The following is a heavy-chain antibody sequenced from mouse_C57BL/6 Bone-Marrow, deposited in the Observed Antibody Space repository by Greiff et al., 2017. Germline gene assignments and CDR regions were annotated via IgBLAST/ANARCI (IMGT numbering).Heavy chain of an antibody. CDR3: TRAYDYDVGFAY. D-gene: IGHD2-4*01. CDR1: GYTFTDYE. Sequence: VQLQQSGAELVRPGASVTLSCKASGYTFTDYEMHWVKQTPVHGLEWIGALDPETGGTAYNQKFKGKAILTADKSSSTAYMELRSRTSEDSAVYYCTRAYDYDVGFAYWGQGTLVTVSA. V-gene: IGHV1-15*01. J-gene: IGHJ3*01. CDR2: LDPETGGT.